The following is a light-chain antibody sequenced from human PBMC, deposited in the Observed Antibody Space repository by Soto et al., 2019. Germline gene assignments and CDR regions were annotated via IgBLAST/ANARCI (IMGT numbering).Light chain of an antibody. Sequence: DIQMTQSPSSLSASVGDRVTITCRASQSLGTYLNWYQHKQGKAPKIIIYAASFLQPGVPSGFSGSGSGTEFTLTISSLQPEDFATYYCQQSYSTPWTFGQGTKVEVK. V-gene: IGKV1-39*01. CDR1: QSLGTY. CDR2: AAS. J-gene: IGKJ1*01. CDR3: QQSYSTPWT.